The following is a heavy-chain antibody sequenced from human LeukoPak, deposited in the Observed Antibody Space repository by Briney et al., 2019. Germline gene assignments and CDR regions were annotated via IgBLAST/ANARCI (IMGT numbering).Heavy chain of an antibody. Sequence: GGSLKLSCAASGFTLSGSVMHWVRQASGKGLEWMGIINPSGGSTSYAQKFQGRVTMTRDTSTSTVYMELSSLRSEDTAVYYCARDRAGSPNYYYYGMDVWGQGTTVTVSS. CDR1: GFTLSGSV. J-gene: IGHJ6*02. CDR3: ARDRAGSPNYYYYGMDV. CDR2: INPSGGST. D-gene: IGHD2-15*01. V-gene: IGHV1-46*01.